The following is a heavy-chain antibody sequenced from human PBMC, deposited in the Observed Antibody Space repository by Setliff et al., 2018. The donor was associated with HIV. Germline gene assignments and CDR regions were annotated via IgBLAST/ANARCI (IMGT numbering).Heavy chain of an antibody. Sequence: ASVKVSCKVSGFTLREVSMHWVRQAPGKGLEWMGYFDPEDGETVYAQKFQGRVTMTTNTSMSTAYMELSGLRSEDTAVYYCSRGHRWNYGGRYYYYMDVWGRGTTVTVSS. J-gene: IGHJ6*03. V-gene: IGHV1-24*01. CDR1: GFTLREVS. CDR3: SRGHRWNYGGRYYYYMDV. D-gene: IGHD1-7*01. CDR2: FDPEDGET.